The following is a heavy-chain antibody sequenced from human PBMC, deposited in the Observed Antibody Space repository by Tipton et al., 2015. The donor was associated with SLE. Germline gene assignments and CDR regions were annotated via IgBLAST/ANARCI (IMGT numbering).Heavy chain of an antibody. CDR1: GVSISNSDHY. Sequence: TLSLTCTVSGVSISNSDHYWGWIRQPPEKGLEWIGSIYYNLASHYNPSLKSRVTISIDTSKNDYSLNLSSVTAADTAVYYCARTTYDGGSFDYWGQGTPVTVSS. CDR2: IYYNLAS. V-gene: IGHV4-39*07. D-gene: IGHD4-23*01. CDR3: ARTTYDGGSFDY. J-gene: IGHJ4*02.